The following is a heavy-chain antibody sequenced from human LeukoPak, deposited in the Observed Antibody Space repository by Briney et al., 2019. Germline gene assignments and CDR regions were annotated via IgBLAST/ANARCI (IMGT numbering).Heavy chain of an antibody. J-gene: IGHJ4*02. CDR2: IYYSGST. CDR3: ARNTYYYDSSGYYSLDY. CDR1: GGFISSAGYY. V-gene: IGHV4-31*03. D-gene: IGHD3-22*01. Sequence: SETLSLTCTVSGGFISSAGYYWSWIRQHPGKGLEWIGYIYYSGSTYYNPSLKSRVTISVDTSKNQFSLKLSSVTAADTAVYYCARNTYYYDSSGYYSLDYWGQGTLVTVSS.